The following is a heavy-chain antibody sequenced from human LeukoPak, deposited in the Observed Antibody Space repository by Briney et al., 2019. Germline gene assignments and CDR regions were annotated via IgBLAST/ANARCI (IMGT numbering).Heavy chain of an antibody. CDR1: GYTFTSYG. Sequence: ASVKVSCKASGYTFTSYGISWVRQAPGQGLEWMGWISAYNGNTNYAQKLQGRVTMTTDTSTSTAYMELRSLRSDDTAVYYCARDQAIAAAGTTGFGYWGQGTLVTVSS. CDR2: ISAYNGNT. V-gene: IGHV1-18*01. CDR3: ARDQAIAAAGTTGFGY. D-gene: IGHD6-13*01. J-gene: IGHJ4*02.